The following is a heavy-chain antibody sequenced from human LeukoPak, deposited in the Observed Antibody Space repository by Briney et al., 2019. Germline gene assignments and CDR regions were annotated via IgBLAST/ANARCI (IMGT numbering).Heavy chain of an antibody. CDR1: GGSFSGYY. J-gene: IGHJ4*02. CDR2: INHSGST. Sequence: SETLSLTCAVCGGSFSGYYWSWIRQPPGKGLEWIGEINHSGSTNYNPSLKSRVTISVDTSKNQFSLKLSSVTAADTAVYYCARSSFSYGYDYWGQGTLVTVSS. V-gene: IGHV4-34*01. CDR3: ARSSFSYGYDY. D-gene: IGHD5-18*01.